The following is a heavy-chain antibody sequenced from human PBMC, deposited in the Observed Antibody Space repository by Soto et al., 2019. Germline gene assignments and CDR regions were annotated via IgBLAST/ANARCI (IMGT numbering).Heavy chain of an antibody. J-gene: IGHJ6*02. CDR1: GGSISSSSYY. CDR2: IYYSGST. V-gene: IGHV4-39*01. Sequence: PSETLSLTCTVSGGSISSSSYYWGWIRQPPGKGLEWIGSIYYSGSTYYNPSLKSRVTISVDTSKNQFSLKLSSVTAADTAVYYFSSTVSGLPYYYYGMDVWGQGTTVTVSS. CDR3: SSTVSGLPYYYYGMDV. D-gene: IGHD4-17*01.